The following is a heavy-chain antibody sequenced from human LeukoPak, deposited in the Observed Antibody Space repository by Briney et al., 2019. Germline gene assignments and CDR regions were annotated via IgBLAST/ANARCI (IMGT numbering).Heavy chain of an antibody. Sequence: ASVKVSCKASGYTFTSYYMHLVRQAPGQGLEWMGIINPSGGSTSYAQKFQGRVTMTRDMSTSTVYMELSSLRSEDTAVYYCARGLITMDKLGWGQGTMVTVSS. D-gene: IGHD3-10*01. CDR2: INPSGGST. CDR3: ARGLITMDKLG. CDR1: GYTFTSYY. V-gene: IGHV1-46*01. J-gene: IGHJ3*01.